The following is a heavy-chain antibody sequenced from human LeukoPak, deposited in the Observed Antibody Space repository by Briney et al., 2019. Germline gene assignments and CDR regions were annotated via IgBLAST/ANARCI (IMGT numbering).Heavy chain of an antibody. V-gene: IGHV3-30*03. D-gene: IGHD1-26*01. CDR2: ISYDGSNK. CDR3: ARDKIVGATHFDY. Sequence: GGSLRLSCAASGFTFSSYGMHWVRQAPGKGLEWVAVISYDGSNKYYADSVKGRFTISRDNSKNTLYLQMNSLRAEDTAEYYCARDKIVGATHFDYWGQGTLVTVSS. J-gene: IGHJ4*02. CDR1: GFTFSSYG.